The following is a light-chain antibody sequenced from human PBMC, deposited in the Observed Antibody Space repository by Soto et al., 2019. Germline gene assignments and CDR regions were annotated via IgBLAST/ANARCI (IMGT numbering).Light chain of an antibody. CDR1: NSNIGAGYD. CDR2: ANI. V-gene: IGLV1-40*01. Sequence: QSVLTQPPSVSGAPGQRVSISCTGSNSNIGAGYDVNWYQQLPGTAPKLLIYANIDRPSGVPDRFSGSKSGASAFLVITGLQAEDGAAYSCQSYDSSLSGSRVFGGGTKLTVL. CDR3: QSYDSSLSGSRV. J-gene: IGLJ3*02.